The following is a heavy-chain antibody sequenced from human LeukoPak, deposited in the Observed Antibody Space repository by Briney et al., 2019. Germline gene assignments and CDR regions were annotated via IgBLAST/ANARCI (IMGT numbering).Heavy chain of an antibody. CDR2: INSDGSST. CDR3: TRGGYGSGSYDAFDI. D-gene: IGHD3-10*01. CDR1: GFTFSSYW. J-gene: IGHJ3*02. V-gene: IGHV3-74*01. Sequence: GGSLRLSCAASGFTFSSYWMHWVRHAPGKGLVWVSRINSDGSSTSYADSVKGRFTISRDNAKNTLYLQMISLRAEGTAVYYCTRGGYGSGSYDAFDIWGQGTMVTVSS.